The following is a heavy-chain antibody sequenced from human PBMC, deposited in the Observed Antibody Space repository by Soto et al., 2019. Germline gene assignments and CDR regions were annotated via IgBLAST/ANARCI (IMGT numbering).Heavy chain of an antibody. V-gene: IGHV5-10-1*03. CDR1: GYSFTSYW. D-gene: IGHD1-26*01. CDR2: IDPSDSYT. Sequence: EVQLVQSGAEVKKPGESLRISCKGSGYSFTSYWISWVRQMPGKSLEWMGRIDPSDSYTNYSPSFQGHVTISADKSISTAYLQWSSLKASDTAMYYCARVAPPSPLSGSYYFDYWGQGTLVTVSS. CDR3: ARVAPPSPLSGSYYFDY. J-gene: IGHJ4*02.